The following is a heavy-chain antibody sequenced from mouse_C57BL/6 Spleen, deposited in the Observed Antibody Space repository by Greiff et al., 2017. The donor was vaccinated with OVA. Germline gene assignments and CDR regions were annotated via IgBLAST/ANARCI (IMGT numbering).Heavy chain of an antibody. CDR3: ARGAPYGNYEGFAY. Sequence: QVQLKQPGAELVRPGTSVKLSCKASGYTFTSYWMHWVKQRPGQGLEWIGVIDPSDSYTNYNQKFKGKATLTVDTSSSTAYMQLSSLTSEDSAVYYCARGAPYGNYEGFAYWGQGTLVTVSA. J-gene: IGHJ3*01. D-gene: IGHD2-1*01. CDR1: GYTFTSYW. V-gene: IGHV1-59*01. CDR2: IDPSDSYT.